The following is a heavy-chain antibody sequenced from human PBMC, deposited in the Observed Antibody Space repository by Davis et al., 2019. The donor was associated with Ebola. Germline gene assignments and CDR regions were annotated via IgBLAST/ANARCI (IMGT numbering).Heavy chain of an antibody. V-gene: IGHV3-11*01. J-gene: IGHJ4*02. Sequence: GESLKISCAASGFTFSDYYMSWIRQAPGKGLEWVSYISSSGSTIYYADSVKGRFTISRDNAKNSLYLQMTSLRVDDTAVYYCAKARSSWTPFDYWGQGTLVTVSS. CDR1: GFTFSDYY. CDR2: ISSSGSTI. D-gene: IGHD6-13*01. CDR3: AKARSSWTPFDY.